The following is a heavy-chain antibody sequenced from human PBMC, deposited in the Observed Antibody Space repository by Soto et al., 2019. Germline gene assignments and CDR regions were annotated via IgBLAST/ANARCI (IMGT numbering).Heavy chain of an antibody. V-gene: IGHV4-59*02. CDR2: IYYSVST. CDR3: ARGRYDSSGYYYFDY. Sequence: XATRALTITVSSGSVSGYYWSWIRQRQGKGLEWIGYIYYSVSTIYNPSLKSRVTISVDTSKNQFSLKLSSVTDADTAVYYCARGRYDSSGYYYFDYWAQGTLVTVSS. J-gene: IGHJ4*02. CDR1: SGSVSGYY. D-gene: IGHD3-22*01.